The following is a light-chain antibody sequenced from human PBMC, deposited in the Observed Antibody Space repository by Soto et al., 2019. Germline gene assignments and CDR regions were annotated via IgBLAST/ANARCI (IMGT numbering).Light chain of an antibody. Sequence: QSVLTQPPSASGTPGQGVTISCSGGSSNIGSNTVKWYQHLPGTAPKLLIYGNNQRPSGVPDRFSASKSGTSASLAISGLQSEDDGDYYCTAWDDSLNGGLFGGGTKLTVL. V-gene: IGLV1-44*01. J-gene: IGLJ3*02. CDR2: GNN. CDR1: SSNIGSNT. CDR3: TAWDDSLNGGL.